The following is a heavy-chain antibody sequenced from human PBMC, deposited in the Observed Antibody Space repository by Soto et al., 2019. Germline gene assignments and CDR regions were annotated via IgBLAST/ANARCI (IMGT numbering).Heavy chain of an antibody. J-gene: IGHJ6*02. CDR3: ARDGWSIAARNYYGMDV. Sequence: SETLSLTCSVSGGSVSNKTYYWSWIRQPPGKRLEWIGYVYYSGSTNYNPSLKSRVTISVDTSKNQFSLKLSSVTAADTAVYYCARDGWSIAARNYYGMDVWGQGTTVTVSS. CDR2: VYYSGST. D-gene: IGHD6-6*01. V-gene: IGHV4-61*01. CDR1: GGSVSNKTYY.